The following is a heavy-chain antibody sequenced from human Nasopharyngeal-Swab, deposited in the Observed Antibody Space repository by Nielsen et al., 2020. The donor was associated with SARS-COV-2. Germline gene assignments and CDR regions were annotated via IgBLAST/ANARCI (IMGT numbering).Heavy chain of an antibody. J-gene: IGHJ4*02. Sequence: ASVKVSCKASGYTFTGYYMHWVRQAPGQGLEWMGWINPNSGGTNYAQKFQGWVTMTRDTSISTAYMDLSRLTSDDTAVYYCATDGSGSYPLYYFDYWGQGTLVTVSS. CDR1: GYTFTGYY. CDR2: INPNSGGT. CDR3: ATDGSGSYPLYYFDY. D-gene: IGHD3-10*01. V-gene: IGHV1-2*04.